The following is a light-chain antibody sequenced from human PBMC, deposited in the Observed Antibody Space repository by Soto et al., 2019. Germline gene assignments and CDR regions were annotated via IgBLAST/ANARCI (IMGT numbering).Light chain of an antibody. CDR2: GAS. CDR1: QSVSSS. V-gene: IGKV3-15*01. Sequence: EIMMTQSPPTLSVSPGERATLSCRASQSVSSSLAWYQQKPGQAPRLLIYGASTRATGTPARFSGSGSGTEFTLTISSLQSEDLAVYDCQQYKSWPPITVGQGTRLEI. J-gene: IGKJ5*01. CDR3: QQYKSWPPIT.